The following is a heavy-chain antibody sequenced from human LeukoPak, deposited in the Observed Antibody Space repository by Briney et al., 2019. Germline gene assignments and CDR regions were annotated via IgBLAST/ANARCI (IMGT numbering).Heavy chain of an antibody. Sequence: GRSLRLSCAASGCTFSSYGMHWVRQAPGKGLERVAVIWYDGSNKYYADSVKGRFTISRDNSKNTLYLQMNSLRAEDTAVYYCARDAAFPQYYYGSGSYYPDYWVQGTLVSVSS. CDR3: ARDAAFPQYYYGSGSYYPDY. CDR1: GCTFSSYG. V-gene: IGHV3-33*01. CDR2: IWYDGSNK. J-gene: IGHJ4*02. D-gene: IGHD3-10*01.